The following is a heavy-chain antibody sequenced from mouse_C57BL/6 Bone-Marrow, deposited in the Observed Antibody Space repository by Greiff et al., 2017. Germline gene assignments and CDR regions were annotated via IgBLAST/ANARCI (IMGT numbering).Heavy chain of an antibody. J-gene: IGHJ1*03. CDR2: IDPEDGDT. D-gene: IGHD1-1*01. CDR3: TFSTTVVATPYWYFDV. V-gene: IGHV14-1*01. CDR1: GFNIKDYY. Sequence: EVQLQQSGAELVRPGASVKLSCTASGFNIKDYYMHWVKQRPEQGLEWIGRIDPEDGDTEYAPTFQGKATMTADTSSNTAYLQLSSLTSEDTAVYYCTFSTTVVATPYWYFDVWGTGTTVTVSS.